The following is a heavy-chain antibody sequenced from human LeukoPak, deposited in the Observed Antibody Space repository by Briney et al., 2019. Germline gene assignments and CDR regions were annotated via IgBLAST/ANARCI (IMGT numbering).Heavy chain of an antibody. Sequence: GGSPRLSCAASGFIFSNYWMSWVRQAPGKGLEWVANIKPDGSEAHYVDSVKGRFTISRDNAKNSLYLQMNSLRAEDAAVFYCARDHSYYFDTTGYYYDAFDIWGQGTMVTVSS. V-gene: IGHV3-7*04. J-gene: IGHJ3*02. CDR1: GFIFSNYW. CDR2: IKPDGSEA. CDR3: ARDHSYYFDTTGYYYDAFDI. D-gene: IGHD3-22*01.